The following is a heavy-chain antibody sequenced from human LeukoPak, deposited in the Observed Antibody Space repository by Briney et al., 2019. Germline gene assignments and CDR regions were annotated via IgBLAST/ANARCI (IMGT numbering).Heavy chain of an antibody. V-gene: IGHV4-39*01. J-gene: IGHJ3*02. Sequence: KPSETLSLTCNVSGGSIGGHTFYWDWIRQPPGKGLEWIATIYYNENTFYNPSLKSRVAISIDMSKSQFSLHLSSVTAADTAIYYCARLTALAGHRGAFDIWGPGTMVTVSS. CDR3: ARLTALAGHRGAFDI. CDR2: IYYNENT. D-gene: IGHD6-19*01. CDR1: GGSIGGHTFY.